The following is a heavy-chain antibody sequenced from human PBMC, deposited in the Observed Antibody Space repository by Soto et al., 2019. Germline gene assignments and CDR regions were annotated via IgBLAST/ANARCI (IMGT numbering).Heavy chain of an antibody. Sequence: GASVKVSCKASGYTFTNNDVSWVRQATVQGLEWMGWMNPGGGDTGYAQKFQGRVTMSRDISIATAYMELSSLRSDDTAIYYCAAMATSGSLNWFEPWGQGPLVTVSS. CDR1: GYTFTNND. V-gene: IGHV1-8*01. D-gene: IGHD3-10*01. CDR3: AAMATSGSLNWFEP. J-gene: IGHJ5*02. CDR2: MNPGGGDT.